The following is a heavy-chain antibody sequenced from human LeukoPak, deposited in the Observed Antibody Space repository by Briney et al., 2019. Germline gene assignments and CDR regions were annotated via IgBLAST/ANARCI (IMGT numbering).Heavy chain of an antibody. CDR2: INHSGST. CDR3: ARHSNLSHYDILTGYLD. Sequence: SETLSLTCAVYGGSFSGYYWSWIRQPPGKGLEWIGEINHSGSTNYNPSLKSRVTISVDTSKNQFSLKLSSVTAADTAVYYCARHSNLSHYDILTGYLDWGQGTLVTVSS. V-gene: IGHV4-34*01. CDR1: GGSFSGYY. D-gene: IGHD3-9*01. J-gene: IGHJ4*02.